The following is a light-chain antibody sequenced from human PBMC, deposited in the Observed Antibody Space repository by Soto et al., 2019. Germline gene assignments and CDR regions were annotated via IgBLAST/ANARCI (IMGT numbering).Light chain of an antibody. CDR1: QGIGRF. Sequence: DIQLTQSPSFLSTSVGDRVTITCRARQGIGRFLAWYQQKPGKAPKLLIYAASTLQSGVPSRFSGSGSGTEFTLTVSSLQPEDFGTYYCQQVDSYPITFGQGTRLEIK. V-gene: IGKV1-9*01. J-gene: IGKJ5*01. CDR3: QQVDSYPIT. CDR2: AAS.